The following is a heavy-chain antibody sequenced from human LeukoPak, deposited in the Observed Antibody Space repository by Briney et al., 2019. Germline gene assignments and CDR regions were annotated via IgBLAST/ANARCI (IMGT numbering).Heavy chain of an antibody. D-gene: IGHD6-13*01. CDR1: GFTFSSYS. CDR3: ARDLSGSSSWYA. CDR2: ISSSSSYI. V-gene: IGHV3-21*01. J-gene: IGHJ5*02. Sequence: GGSLRLSCAASGFTFSSYSMNWVRQAQGKGLEWVSSISSSSSYIYYADSVKGRFTISRDNAKNSLYLQMNSLRAEDTAVYYCARDLSGSSSWYAWGQGTLVTVSS.